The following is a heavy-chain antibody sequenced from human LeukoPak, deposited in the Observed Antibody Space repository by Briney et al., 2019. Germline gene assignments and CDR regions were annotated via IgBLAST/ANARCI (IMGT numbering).Heavy chain of an antibody. J-gene: IGHJ4*02. CDR1: GFTFSSYE. Sequence: GGSLRLSCAASGFTFSSYEMNWVRQAPGKGLEWVSYISSSGNKIYYADSVKGRFTISGDNAKNSLYLQMNSLRAEDTAVYYCVRDDLGGYRYGSYWGQGTLVTVSS. V-gene: IGHV3-48*03. CDR2: ISSSGNKI. D-gene: IGHD5-18*01. CDR3: VRDDLGGYRYGSY.